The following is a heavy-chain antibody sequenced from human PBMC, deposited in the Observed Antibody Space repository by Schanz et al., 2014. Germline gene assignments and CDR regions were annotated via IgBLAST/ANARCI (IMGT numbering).Heavy chain of an antibody. CDR3: AKGMGYCSGGTCYDYYYYGLDV. CDR1: GFTFSTYA. V-gene: IGHV3-23*01. CDR2: ISGSGGST. D-gene: IGHD2-15*01. Sequence: EVQLLESGGGLVRPGGSLRLSCAASGFTFSTYAMSWVRQAPGKGLEWVSAISGSGGSTYYADSVKGRFTISRDNSKNTLYLQMNSLRAEDTAVVYCAKGMGYCSGGTCYDYYYYGLDVWGQGTTVTVSS. J-gene: IGHJ6*02.